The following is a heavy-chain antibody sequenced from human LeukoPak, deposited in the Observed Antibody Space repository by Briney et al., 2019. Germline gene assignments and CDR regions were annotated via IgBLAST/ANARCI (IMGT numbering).Heavy chain of an antibody. V-gene: IGHV3-30*04. CDR3: ASPLGIEDC. Sequence: GGSLRLSCAASGFTFSSYALHWVRQAPGKGLEWVAVISYDGSNKYYADSVKGRFTISRDNSKNTLYLQMNSLRAEDTAVYYCASPLGIEDCWGQGTLVTVSS. J-gene: IGHJ4*02. CDR2: ISYDGSNK. D-gene: IGHD7-27*01. CDR1: GFTFSSYA.